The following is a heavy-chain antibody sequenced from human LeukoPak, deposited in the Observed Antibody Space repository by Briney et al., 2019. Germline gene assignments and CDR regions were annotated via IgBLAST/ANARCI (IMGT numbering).Heavy chain of an antibody. CDR1: ADSLSSGGHY. D-gene: IGHD3-10*01. CDR2: IHHSGRS. J-gene: IGHJ4*02. CDR3: ARGGNRFGGFYFDY. Sequence: SLSLTSTVSADSLSSGGHYWGWIRQFPEKGLESIGFIHHSGRSRHNPSLKDRVAISVDTSRKQFALKLSSVTAADTAMYYCARGGNRFGGFYFDYWGQGIQVIVSS. V-gene: IGHV4-31*03.